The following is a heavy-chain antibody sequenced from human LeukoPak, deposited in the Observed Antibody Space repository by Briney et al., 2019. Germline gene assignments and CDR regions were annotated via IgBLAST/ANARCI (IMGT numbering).Heavy chain of an antibody. V-gene: IGHV3-23*01. CDR2: ISGSGGST. D-gene: IGHD2-2*01. CDR3: AKDRYCSSTSCWLGKYGMDV. J-gene: IGHJ6*02. CDR1: GFTFSSYA. Sequence: PGGSLRLSCAASGFTFSSYAMSWVRQAPGKGLEWVSAISGSGGSTYYADSVKGRFTISRDNSKNTLYLQMSSLRAEDTAVYYCAKDRYCSSTSCWLGKYGMDVWGQGTTVTVSS.